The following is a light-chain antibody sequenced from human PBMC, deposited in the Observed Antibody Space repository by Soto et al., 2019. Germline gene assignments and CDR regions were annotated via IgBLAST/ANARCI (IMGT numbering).Light chain of an antibody. J-gene: IGKJ1*01. CDR1: QSFSSTF. CDR2: GAS. Sequence: PGDRATLSCRASQSFSSTFFDWYQQKPGQAPRLLIYGASSRATGIPDRFSGSGSGTDFTLTISRLEPEDCAVYYCQQYASSVTFGQGTKVEIK. V-gene: IGKV3-20*01. CDR3: QQYASSVT.